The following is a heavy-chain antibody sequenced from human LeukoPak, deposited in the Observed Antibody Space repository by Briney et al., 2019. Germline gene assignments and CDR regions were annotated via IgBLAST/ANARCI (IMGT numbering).Heavy chain of an antibody. J-gene: IGHJ4*02. V-gene: IGHV3-64D*06. CDR1: GFTFSTYV. CDR3: VRGTGY. CDR2: ISSNGDNT. Sequence: GGSLRLSCSVSGFTFSTYVMHWVRQAPGKGLEYDSAISSNGDNTYYADSVKGRFTISRDNSKNTLYLQTSSLRADDTAVYYCVRGTGYWGQGTLVTVSS.